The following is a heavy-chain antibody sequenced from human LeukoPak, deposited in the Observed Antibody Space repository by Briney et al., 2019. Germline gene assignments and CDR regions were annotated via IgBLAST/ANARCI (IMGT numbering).Heavy chain of an antibody. V-gene: IGHV3-21*01. Sequence: GRSLGLSCAASGFTFSTYGMHWVRQAPGKGLEWVSLISSSGSFVYYADSVKGRFTISRDNARNSLYLQMNSLRAEDTAVYFCTRDRNILYLDSWGQGTLVTVSS. J-gene: IGHJ5*01. CDR3: TRDRNILYLDS. CDR2: ISSSGSFV. CDR1: GFTFSTYG. D-gene: IGHD2-8*01.